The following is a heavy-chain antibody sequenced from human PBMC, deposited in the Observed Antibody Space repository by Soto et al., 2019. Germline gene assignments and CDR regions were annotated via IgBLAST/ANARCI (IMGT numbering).Heavy chain of an antibody. CDR1: GFTFSSYA. Sequence: PGGSLRLSCAASGFTFSSYAMHWVRQAPGKGLEWVAVISYDGSNKYYADSVKGRFTISRDNSKNTLYLQMNSLRAEDTAVYYCARECSTSCYPHRPLDYWGQGTLVTVSS. J-gene: IGHJ4*02. D-gene: IGHD2-2*01. V-gene: IGHV3-30-3*01. CDR3: ARECSTSCYPHRPLDY. CDR2: ISYDGSNK.